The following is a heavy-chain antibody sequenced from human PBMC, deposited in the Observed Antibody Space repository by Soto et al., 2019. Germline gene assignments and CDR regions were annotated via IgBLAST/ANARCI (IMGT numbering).Heavy chain of an antibody. CDR2: VSHDGRNT. CDR3: AKVGRQWLVTSDFNY. Sequence: VQLVESGGGVVQPGRSLRLSCEASGFTFSDYAMHWVRQAPGKGLEWVAVVSHDGRNTHYADSVKGRFTISRDSSKNTVTLELTSLRAEDTAVYYGAKVGRQWLVTSDFNYWGQGALVTVSS. J-gene: IGHJ4*02. CDR1: GFTFSDYA. D-gene: IGHD6-19*01. V-gene: IGHV3-30*18.